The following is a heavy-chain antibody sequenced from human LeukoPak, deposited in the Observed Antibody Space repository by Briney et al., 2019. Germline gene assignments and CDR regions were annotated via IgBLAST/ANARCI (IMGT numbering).Heavy chain of an antibody. V-gene: IGHV3-23*01. J-gene: IGHJ4*02. CDR2: IGGSGGST. Sequence: GGSLRLSCAASGFTFGTFVMSWVRQAPGKGLEWVSTIGGSGGSTYYADSVKGRFTISRDNSKNTLYLQMNSPRAEDTAVYYCAKDKDMTTGYFDYWGQGTLVTVSS. CDR1: GFTFGTFV. CDR3: AKDKDMTTGYFDY. D-gene: IGHD4-11*01.